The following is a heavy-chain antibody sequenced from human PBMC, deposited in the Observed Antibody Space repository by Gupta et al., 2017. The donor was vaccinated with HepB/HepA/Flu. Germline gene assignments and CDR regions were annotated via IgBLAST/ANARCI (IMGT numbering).Heavy chain of an antibody. D-gene: IGHD3-22*01. CDR1: GKTLTKLS. CDR2: FDPEDGLT. CDR3: ATELESDSLRNDPFDV. J-gene: IGHJ3*01. Sequence: QVQLEQSGAEVKKPGASVTVSCKVSGKTLTKLSIHWVRQAPGKGLEWMGGFDPEDGLTVYGQKFQGRVTMTEDTSTDTAYMEVSSLRSEDTAVYYCATELESDSLRNDPFDVWGQGTLVTVSS. V-gene: IGHV1-24*01.